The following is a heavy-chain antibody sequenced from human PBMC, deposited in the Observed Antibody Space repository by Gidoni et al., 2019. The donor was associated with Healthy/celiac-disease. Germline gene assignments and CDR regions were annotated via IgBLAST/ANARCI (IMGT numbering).Heavy chain of an antibody. CDR3: AKDQAHQAGGRFDP. Sequence: EVQLVESGGGLVQPGRSLRLSCAASGFTFDDYAMHWVRQAPGKGLEWVSGISWNSGSIGYADSVKGRFTISRDNAKNSLYLQMNSLRAEDTALYYCAKDQAHQAGGRFDPWGQGTLVTVSS. CDR2: ISWNSGSI. CDR1: GFTFDDYA. V-gene: IGHV3-9*01. J-gene: IGHJ5*02. D-gene: IGHD3-16*01.